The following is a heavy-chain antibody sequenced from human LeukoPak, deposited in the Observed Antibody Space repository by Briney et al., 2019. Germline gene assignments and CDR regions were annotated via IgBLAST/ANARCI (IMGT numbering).Heavy chain of an antibody. D-gene: IGHD4-23*01. CDR3: TRGGNWAFDY. V-gene: IGHV4-59*01. CDR1: GGSISSYY. CDR2: IFYSGNT. Sequence: PSETLSLTCTVSGGSISSYYWSWIRQPPGKGLEWIGYIFYSGNTNYNPSLKSRVTISVDTSKNQFSLKLSSETAADTAVYYCTRGGNWAFDYWGQGTLVTVSS. J-gene: IGHJ4*02.